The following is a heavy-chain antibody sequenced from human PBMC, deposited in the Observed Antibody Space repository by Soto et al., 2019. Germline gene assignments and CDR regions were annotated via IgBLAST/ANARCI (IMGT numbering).Heavy chain of an antibody. CDR1: GDYISSHY. J-gene: IGHJ2*01. Sequence: QVQLQESGPGLVKPSETLSLTCTVSGDYISSHYWSWIRQPPGKGLEWIGYVYHSGKTDSNPSIMSRVPISMDTSKNQISLTPTSVTAADASVYYCASPTGIAPAIWYFDLWGRGTLVTVSS. D-gene: IGHD6-13*01. CDR3: ASPTGIAPAIWYFDL. CDR2: VYHSGKT. V-gene: IGHV4-59*11.